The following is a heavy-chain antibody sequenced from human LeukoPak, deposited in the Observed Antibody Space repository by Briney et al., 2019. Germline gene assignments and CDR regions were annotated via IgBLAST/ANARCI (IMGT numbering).Heavy chain of an antibody. Sequence: GGSLRLSCAASGFTFSSYGMHWVRQAPGKGLESVAVISYDGSNKYYADSVKGRFTISRDNAKNSLYLQMNSLRAEDTAVYYCARDAYYDSSGYYYWHWGQGTLVTVSS. CDR3: ARDAYYDSSGYYYWH. J-gene: IGHJ4*02. CDR2: ISYDGSNK. CDR1: GFTFSSYG. V-gene: IGHV3-30*03. D-gene: IGHD3-22*01.